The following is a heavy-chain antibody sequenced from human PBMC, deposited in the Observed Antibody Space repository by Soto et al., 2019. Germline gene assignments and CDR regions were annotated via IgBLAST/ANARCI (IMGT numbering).Heavy chain of an antibody. V-gene: IGHV1-3*01. J-gene: IGHJ4*02. Sequence: QVQLVQSGAEVKKPGASVKVSCKASGYTFSSYAMHWVRQAPGQRLEWMGWINAGNGYTKYSQKFQGRVTITSDTPASTAYVELSSLRSEDTTIYYCARVRSGCRLDYWGQGTLVTVSS. D-gene: IGHD3-3*01. CDR3: ARVRSGCRLDY. CDR2: INAGNGYT. CDR1: GYTFSSYA.